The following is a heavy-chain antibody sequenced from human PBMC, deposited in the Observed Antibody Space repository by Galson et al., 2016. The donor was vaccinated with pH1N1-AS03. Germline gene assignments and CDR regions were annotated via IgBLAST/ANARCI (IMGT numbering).Heavy chain of an antibody. CDR1: GHNFTNYA. J-gene: IGHJ3*01. V-gene: IGHV1-3*01. CDR2: INVGSGNT. CDR3: ARGFLEAVIDY. Sequence: SVKVSCKASGHNFTNYAIHWVRQAPGQRLEWMGWINVGSGNTKYSQKFQGRVTMTRDTSASTAYMELSSLTSDDTSVYYCARGFLEAVIDYWGQGTVLIVSS. D-gene: IGHD3-3*01.